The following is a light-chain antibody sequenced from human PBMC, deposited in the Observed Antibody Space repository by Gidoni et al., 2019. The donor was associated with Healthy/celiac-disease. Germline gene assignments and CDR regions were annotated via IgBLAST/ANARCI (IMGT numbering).Light chain of an antibody. CDR3: QQSYSTPFI. CDR2: AAS. Sequence: IQRTRSPSSLSASVGDRVTITCRASQSISSYLNWYQRKPGKAPKLLIYAASSLQSGVPSRFSGSGSRTDFTLPISRLQPEDFAHSYCQQSYSTPFIFGPGTKVDI. V-gene: IGKV1-39*01. J-gene: IGKJ3*01. CDR1: QSISSY.